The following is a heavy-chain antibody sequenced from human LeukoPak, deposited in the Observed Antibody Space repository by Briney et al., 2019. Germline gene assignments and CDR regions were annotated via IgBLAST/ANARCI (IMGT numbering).Heavy chain of an antibody. D-gene: IGHD3-16*02. CDR3: ARDYARNYVWGGYRPPSDAIDI. CDR1: GFTFSAYA. J-gene: IGHJ3*02. V-gene: IGHV3-74*01. CDR2: INSDGSST. Sequence: GGSLRLSCEASGFTFSAYAMTWVRQAPGKGLVWVSRINSDGSSTSYADSVKGRFTISRDNAKNTLYLQMNSLRAEDTAVYYCARDYARNYVWGGYRPPSDAIDIWGQGTMVTVSS.